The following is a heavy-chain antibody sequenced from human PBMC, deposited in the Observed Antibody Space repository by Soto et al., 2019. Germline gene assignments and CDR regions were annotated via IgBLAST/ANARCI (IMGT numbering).Heavy chain of an antibody. J-gene: IGHJ6*02. CDR1: GGSMSSHY. CDR2: IYYSGNP. CDR3: ARGGWSMDV. V-gene: IGHV4-59*11. Sequence: SXTLSLTCTVSGGSMSSHYWSWIRQPPGKGLEWIGYIYYSGNPNYNASLKSRLTISVDTSKSQFSLELTSVTTADAAVYYCARGGWSMDVWGQGTTVTVSS. D-gene: IGHD2-15*01.